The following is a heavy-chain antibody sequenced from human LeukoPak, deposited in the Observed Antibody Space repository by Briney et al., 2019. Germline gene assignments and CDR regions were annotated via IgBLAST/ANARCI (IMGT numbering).Heavy chain of an antibody. Sequence: GGSLRLSCAASGFTFSSYSMNWVRQAPGKGLEWVSSISSSSSYIYYADSVKGRFTISRDNAKNSLYLQMNSLRAEDTAVYYCTRSDSSGWYRTIDYWGQGTQVTVSS. D-gene: IGHD6-19*01. J-gene: IGHJ4*02. CDR1: GFTFSSYS. CDR2: ISSSSSYI. CDR3: TRSDSSGWYRTIDY. V-gene: IGHV3-21*01.